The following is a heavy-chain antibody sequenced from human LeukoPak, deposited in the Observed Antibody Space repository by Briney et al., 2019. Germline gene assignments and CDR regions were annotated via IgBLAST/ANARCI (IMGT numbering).Heavy chain of an antibody. CDR3: TKESSPGDY. CDR2: IRSDGGEQ. Sequence: GGSLRLSCAASGFTFSDYYMSWIRQAPGKGLDWVAFIRSDGGEQYYPDSVKGRFTISRDNSKNTVYLQMNSLRPEDTAVYYCTKESSPGDYWGLGTLVTVSS. J-gene: IGHJ4*02. D-gene: IGHD6-6*01. V-gene: IGHV3-30*02. CDR1: GFTFSDYY.